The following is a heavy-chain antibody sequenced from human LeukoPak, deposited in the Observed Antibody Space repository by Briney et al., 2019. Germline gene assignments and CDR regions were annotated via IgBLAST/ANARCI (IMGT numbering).Heavy chain of an antibody. Sequence: ASVKVSCKASGGTFSSYAISWVREAPGQGLEWMGGIIPIFGTANYAQKFQGRVTITTDESTSTAYMELSSLRSEDTAVYYCARTMIVVGDLVSWGQGTLVTVSS. CDR2: IIPIFGTA. CDR1: GGTFSSYA. J-gene: IGHJ5*02. V-gene: IGHV1-69*05. D-gene: IGHD3-22*01. CDR3: ARTMIVVGDLVS.